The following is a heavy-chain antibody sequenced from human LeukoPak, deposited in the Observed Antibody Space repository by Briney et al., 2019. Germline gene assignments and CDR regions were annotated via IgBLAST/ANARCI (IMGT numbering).Heavy chain of an antibody. CDR2: ISYDGSNK. Sequence: PGRSLRLSCAASGFTFSSYGMHWARQAPGKGLEWVAVISYDGSNKYSADSVKGRFTISRDNSKNTLYLQTNSLRAEDTAVYYCANYGDYYYFYYWGQGTLVTVSS. J-gene: IGHJ4*02. CDR1: GFTFSSYG. CDR3: ANYGDYYYFYY. V-gene: IGHV3-30*18. D-gene: IGHD4-17*01.